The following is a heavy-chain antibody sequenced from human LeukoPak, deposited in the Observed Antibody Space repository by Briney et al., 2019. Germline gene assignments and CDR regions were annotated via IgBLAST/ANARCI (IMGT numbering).Heavy chain of an antibody. CDR2: INPNSGGT. Sequence: ASVKVSCKASGYTFTGYYMHWVRQAPGQGLEWMGWINPNSGGTNYAQKFQGRVTMTRNTSISTAYMELSSLRSEDTAVYYCARAGGYCGRISCPYYFDYWGQGSLVAVSS. V-gene: IGHV1-2*02. CDR3: ARAGGYCGRISCPYYFDY. J-gene: IGHJ4*02. CDR1: GYTFTGYY. D-gene: IGHD2-15*01.